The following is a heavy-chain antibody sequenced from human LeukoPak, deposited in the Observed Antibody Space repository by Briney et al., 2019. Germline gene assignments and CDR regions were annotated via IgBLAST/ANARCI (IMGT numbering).Heavy chain of an antibody. V-gene: IGHV4-4*07. CDR1: GASISSSY. Sequence: KPSETLSLTCTVSGASISSSYCTWMRQPAGEGLEWIGRISTGGSTTYNPSFKSRVTMSVDMSKNQFSLNLTSVTAADTAVYYCARDQTYYVSSGYYYVTYFQHRGQGILVTVSS. J-gene: IGHJ1*01. CDR3: ARDQTYYVSSGYYYVTYFQH. D-gene: IGHD3-22*01. CDR2: ISTGGST.